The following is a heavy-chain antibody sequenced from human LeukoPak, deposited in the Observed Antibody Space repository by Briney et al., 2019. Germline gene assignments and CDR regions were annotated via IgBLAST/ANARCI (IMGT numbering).Heavy chain of an antibody. CDR1: GGTFSSYA. V-gene: IGHV1-69*06. CDR2: IIPIFGTA. J-gene: IGHJ4*02. D-gene: IGHD4-17*01. CDR3: ARDRNGEHDY. Sequence: APVKVSCKASGGTFSSYAISWVRQAPGQGLEWMGRIIPIFGTANYAQKFQGRVTITADKSTSTAYMELSSLRSEDTAVYYCARDRNGEHDYWGQGTLVTVSS.